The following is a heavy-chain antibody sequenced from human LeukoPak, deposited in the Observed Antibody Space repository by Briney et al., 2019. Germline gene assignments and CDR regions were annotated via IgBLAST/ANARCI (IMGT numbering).Heavy chain of an antibody. CDR3: AREARLDYYGMDV. Sequence: SQTLSLTCALSGDCVSSNSAAWNWIRQSPSRGLEWLGRTYYRAKWYNDYAVSVKSRITINPDTSKNQFSLQLNSVTPEATAVYYCAREARLDYYGMDVWGQGTTVTVSS. CDR1: GDCVSSNSAA. V-gene: IGHV6-1*01. J-gene: IGHJ6*02. CDR2: TYYRAKWYN. D-gene: IGHD6-6*01.